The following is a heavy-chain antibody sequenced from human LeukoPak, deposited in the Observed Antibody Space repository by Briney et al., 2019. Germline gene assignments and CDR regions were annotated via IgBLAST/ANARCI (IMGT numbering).Heavy chain of an antibody. CDR3: ARDGLSSGWSDFDY. D-gene: IGHD6-19*01. Sequence: SETLSLTCTVSGGSISSYYWSWIRQPPGKGLEWIGYIYYSRSTNYNPSLKSRVTLSVDTSNHQFSLKLSSVTAADTAVYYCARDGLSSGWSDFDYWGQGTLVTVSS. J-gene: IGHJ4*02. CDR1: GGSISSYY. V-gene: IGHV4-59*01. CDR2: IYYSRST.